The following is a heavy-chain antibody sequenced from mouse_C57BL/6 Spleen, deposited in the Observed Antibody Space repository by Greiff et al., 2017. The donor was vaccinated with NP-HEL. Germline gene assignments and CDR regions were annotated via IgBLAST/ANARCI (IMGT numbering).Heavy chain of an antibody. V-gene: IGHV1-80*01. J-gene: IGHJ3*01. D-gene: IGHD1-1*01. CDR2: IYPGDGDT. CDR1: GYAFSSYW. Sequence: QVQLQQSGAELVKPGASVKISCKASGYAFSSYWMNWVKQRPGKGLEWIGQIYPGDGDTNYNGKFKGKATLTADKSSSTAYMQLSSLTSEDSAVYFCASHITTVVAPFAYWGQGTLVTVSA. CDR3: ASHITTVVAPFAY.